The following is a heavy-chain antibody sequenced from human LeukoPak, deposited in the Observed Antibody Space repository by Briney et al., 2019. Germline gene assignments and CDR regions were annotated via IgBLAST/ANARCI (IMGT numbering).Heavy chain of an antibody. CDR1: GLTFSNAW. Sequence: GGSLRLSCAASGLTFSNAWMSWVRQAPGKGLEWVGRIKRKSDGGTTDYAAPVKGRFTISRDDSKNTLYLQMNSLKSEDKAVYYCTTELDVRPNHYWGQGTLVTVSS. CDR3: TTELDVRPNHY. V-gene: IGHV3-15*01. D-gene: IGHD1-14*01. J-gene: IGHJ4*02. CDR2: IKRKSDGGTT.